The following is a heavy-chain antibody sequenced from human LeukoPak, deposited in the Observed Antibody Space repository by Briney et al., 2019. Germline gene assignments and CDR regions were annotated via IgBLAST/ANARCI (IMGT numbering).Heavy chain of an antibody. D-gene: IGHD3-22*01. Sequence: GGSLRLSCAASGFTFSSYAMSWVRQAPGKGLEWVSAISGSGGSTYYADSVKGRFTISRDNSKNTLYLQMNSLRAEDTAVYYCAKDRDYYDSSGYYYLKEYFQHWGQGTLVTVSS. CDR1: GFTFSSYA. CDR2: ISGSGGST. V-gene: IGHV3-23*01. J-gene: IGHJ1*01. CDR3: AKDRDYYDSSGYYYLKEYFQH.